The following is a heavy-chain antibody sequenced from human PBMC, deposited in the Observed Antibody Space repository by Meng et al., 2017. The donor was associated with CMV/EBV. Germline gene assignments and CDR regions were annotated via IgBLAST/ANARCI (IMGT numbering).Heavy chain of an antibody. CDR1: GGSISSYY. D-gene: IGHD2-2*01. CDR2: IYYSGST. V-gene: IGHV4-59*01. J-gene: IGHJ5*02. CDR3: ARHGYQLLQRCWFDP. Sequence: SETLSLTCTVSGGSISSYYWSWIRQPPGKGLEWIGYIYYSGSTNYSPSLKSRVTISVDTSKNQFSLKLSFVTAADTAVYYCARHGYQLLQRCWFDPWGQGTLVTVSS.